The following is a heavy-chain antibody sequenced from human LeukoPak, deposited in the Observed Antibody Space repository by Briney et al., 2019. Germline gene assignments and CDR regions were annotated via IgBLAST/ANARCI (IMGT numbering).Heavy chain of an antibody. CDR3: VGTIASRGSEY. CDR2: TSGSGGTT. Sequence: SGGCLRLSCTAPVFTFGSYAMTWARQAPWKGLEWVSGTSGSGGTTYYADSVKGRFTISRDNAKNTVYVQMNNLRVDDTAMYYCVGTIASRGSEYWGQGALVTVSS. D-gene: IGHD6-6*01. J-gene: IGHJ4*02. V-gene: IGHV3-23*01. CDR1: VFTFGSYA.